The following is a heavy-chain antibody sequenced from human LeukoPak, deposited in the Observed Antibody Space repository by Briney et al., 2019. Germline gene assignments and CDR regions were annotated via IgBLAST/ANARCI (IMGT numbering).Heavy chain of an antibody. Sequence: SGGSLRLSCAASGFTFSSYAMHWVRQAPGKGLEWVAVISYDGSNKYYADSVKGRFTISRDNSKNTLYLQMNSLRAEDTAVYYCAKSAAAAGTWFDYWGQGTLVTVSS. D-gene: IGHD6-13*01. J-gene: IGHJ4*02. V-gene: IGHV3-30-3*02. CDR1: GFTFSSYA. CDR3: AKSAAAAGTWFDY. CDR2: ISYDGSNK.